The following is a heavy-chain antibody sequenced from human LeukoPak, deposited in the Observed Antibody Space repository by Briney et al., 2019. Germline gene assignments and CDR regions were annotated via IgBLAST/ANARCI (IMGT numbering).Heavy chain of an antibody. J-gene: IGHJ3*02. CDR3: ARAPYYDTGADAFDI. CDR2: IYISGST. CDR1: GGSISSGSHY. D-gene: IGHD3-22*01. Sequence: ETSETLSLTCSVSGGSISSGSHYWSWIRQPAGKGLEWIGRIYISGSTNYNPSLKSRVTISVDTSKNQLSLKLSSVTAADTAVYYCARAPYYDTGADAFDIWGQGTMVTVSS. V-gene: IGHV4-61*02.